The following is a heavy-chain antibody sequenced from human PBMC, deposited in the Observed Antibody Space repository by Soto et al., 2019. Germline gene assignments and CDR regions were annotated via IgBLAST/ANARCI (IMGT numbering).Heavy chain of an antibody. CDR1: GFTFSSYN. CDR2: ISNDGRKI. V-gene: IGHV3-30*18. CDR3: AKDRSSYSGGYTYYFDC. J-gene: IGHJ4*02. Sequence: GGSLRLSCAASGFTFSSYNMNWVRQAPGKGLEWVSVISNDGRKIYYVDSVKGRFTISRDNSNNTLFLQMNSLRLEDTAVYYCAKDRSSYSGGYTYYFDCWGQGTLVTVSS. D-gene: IGHD1-26*01.